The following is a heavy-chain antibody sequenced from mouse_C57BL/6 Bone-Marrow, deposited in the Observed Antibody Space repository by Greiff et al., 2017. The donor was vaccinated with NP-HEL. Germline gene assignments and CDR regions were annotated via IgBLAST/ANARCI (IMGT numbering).Heavy chain of an antibody. CDR3: ARRDYYGSSYVESVLYFDV. CDR2: ISSGGSYT. V-gene: IGHV5-6*01. CDR1: GFTFSSYG. D-gene: IGHD1-1*01. J-gene: IGHJ1*03. Sequence: DVHLVESGGDLVKPGGSLKLSCAASGFTFSSYGMSWVRQTPDKRLEWVATISSGGSYTYYPDSVKGRFTISRDNAKNTLYLQMSSLKSEDTAMYYCARRDYYGSSYVESVLYFDVWGTGTTVTVSS.